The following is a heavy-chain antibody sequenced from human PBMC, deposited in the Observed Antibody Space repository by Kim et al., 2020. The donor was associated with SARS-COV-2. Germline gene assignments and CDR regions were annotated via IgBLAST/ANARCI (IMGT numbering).Heavy chain of an antibody. CDR2: ST. V-gene: IGHV4-39*01. CDR3: ASLNWVRGVI. J-gene: IGHJ4*02. Sequence: STYTTPSLKSRVTISVDTSKNQFSLKLSSVTAADTAVYYCASLNWVRGVIWGQGTLVTVSS. D-gene: IGHD3-10*01.